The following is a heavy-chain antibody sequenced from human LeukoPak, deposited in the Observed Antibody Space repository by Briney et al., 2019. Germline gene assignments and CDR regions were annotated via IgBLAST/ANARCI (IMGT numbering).Heavy chain of an antibody. J-gene: IGHJ4*02. CDR1: GGSFSGYY. CDR2: INHSGST. V-gene: IGHV4-34*01. D-gene: IGHD2-15*01. CDR3: ARDQPRYCSGGSCYSKQDY. Sequence: SETLSLTCAVYGGSFSGYYWSWIRQPPGKGLEWIGEINHSGSTNYNPSLKSRVTIPVDTSKNQFSLKLSSVTAADTAVYYCARDQPRYCSGGSCYSKQDYWGQGTLVTVSS.